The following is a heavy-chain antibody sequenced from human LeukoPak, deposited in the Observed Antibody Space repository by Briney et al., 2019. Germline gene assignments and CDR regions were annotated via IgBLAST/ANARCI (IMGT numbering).Heavy chain of an antibody. J-gene: IGHJ3*02. V-gene: IGHV3-23*01. D-gene: IGHD5-24*01. CDR2: ITKSGDQT. CDR3: VKSAGKDGYRDVFDI. Sequence: GGSLRLSCVPSGITFSNSALSWVRQAPGKGLEWVSTITKSGDQTHYAASVRGLFTISRDIFKNTLYLQMNSLRAEDTAVYHCVKSAGKDGYRDVFDIWGQGTVVTVSS. CDR1: GITFSNSA.